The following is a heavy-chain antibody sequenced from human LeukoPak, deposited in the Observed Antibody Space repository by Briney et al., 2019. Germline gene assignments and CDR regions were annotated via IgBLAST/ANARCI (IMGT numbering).Heavy chain of an antibody. J-gene: IGHJ4*02. CDR1: GGTFSSYA. D-gene: IGHD5-24*01. CDR3: ARTIDGYNKD. Sequence: AASVKVSCKASGGTFSSYAISWVRQAPGQGLEWMGGIIPIFGTANYAQKFQGRVTIATDESTSTAYMELSSLRSEDTAVYYCARTIDGYNKDWGQGTLVTVSS. CDR2: IIPIFGTA. V-gene: IGHV1-69*05.